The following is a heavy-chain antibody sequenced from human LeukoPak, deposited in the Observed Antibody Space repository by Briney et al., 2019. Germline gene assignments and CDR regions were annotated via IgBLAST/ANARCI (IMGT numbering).Heavy chain of an antibody. CDR2: INHSGST. D-gene: IGHD3-16*01. CDR1: GGSFSGYY. CDR3: ARGNGSSRLGPMDV. Sequence: PSETLSLTFAVYGGSFSGYYWSSIRQPPGKGLEWIGEINHSGSTNNNPSLKSRVTISVDTSKNQFSLKLSSVTAADTAVYYCARGNGSSRLGPMDVWGKGTTVTVSS. J-gene: IGHJ6*03. V-gene: IGHV4-34*01.